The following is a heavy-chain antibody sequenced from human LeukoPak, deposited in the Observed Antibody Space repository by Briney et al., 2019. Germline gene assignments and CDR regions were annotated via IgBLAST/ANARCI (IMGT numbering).Heavy chain of an antibody. CDR3: ARPLYGSGSYPPTSGFDY. D-gene: IGHD3-10*01. J-gene: IGHJ4*02. CDR1: GFTFSDYY. CDR2: IKGIGPTT. Sequence: GGSLRLSCAASGFTFSDYYMSWIRQAPGKGLEWVSTIKGIGPTTYYADSLKGRFTISRDNAKNSVYLQMNSLRVEDMAVYHCARPLYGSGSYPPTSGFDYWGQGTLVTVSS. V-gene: IGHV3-11*04.